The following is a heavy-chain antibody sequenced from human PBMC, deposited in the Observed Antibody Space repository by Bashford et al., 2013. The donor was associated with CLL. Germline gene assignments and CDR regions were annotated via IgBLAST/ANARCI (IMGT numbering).Heavy chain of an antibody. V-gene: IGHV3-74*01. D-gene: IGHD3-22*01. J-gene: IGHJ4*02. Sequence: AQRRPRKGTVCGRPRINSDGSSTSYADSVKGRFTISRDNAKNTLYLQMNSLRAEDTAVYYCARGYYYDSSGYFPIDYWGQGTLVTVSS. CDR2: INSDGSST. CDR3: ARGYYYDSSGYFPIDY.